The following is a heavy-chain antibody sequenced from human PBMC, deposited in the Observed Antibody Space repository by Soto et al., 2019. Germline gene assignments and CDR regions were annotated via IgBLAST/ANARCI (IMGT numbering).Heavy chain of an antibody. CDR1: GGSISRYY. CDR3: ARDLDTAMGYYYYGMDG. D-gene: IGHD5-18*01. CDR2: IYYSGST. J-gene: IGHJ6*02. V-gene: IGHV4-59*01. Sequence: PSETLSLTCTVSGGSISRYYWSWIRQPPGKGLEWIGYIYYSGSTNYNPSLKSRVTISVDTSKNQFSLKLSSVTAADTAVYYCARDLDTAMGYYYYGMDGWGQGTTVTVSS.